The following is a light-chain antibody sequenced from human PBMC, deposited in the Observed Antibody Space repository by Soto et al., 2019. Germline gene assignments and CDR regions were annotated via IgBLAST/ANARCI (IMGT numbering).Light chain of an antibody. Sequence: EIVLTQSPGTLSLSPGERATLSCRASQSVNSNYLAWYQQKPGQAPRLLIYGISSRATGIPDRFSGSGPGTDFTLTISRLEPEDFAVYYCQQYGSSPFTFGPGTKVDIK. CDR2: GIS. CDR3: QQYGSSPFT. V-gene: IGKV3-20*01. J-gene: IGKJ3*01. CDR1: QSVNSNY.